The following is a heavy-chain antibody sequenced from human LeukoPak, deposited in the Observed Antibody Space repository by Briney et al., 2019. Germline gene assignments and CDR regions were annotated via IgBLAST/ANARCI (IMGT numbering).Heavy chain of an antibody. J-gene: IGHJ4*02. Sequence: GRSLRLSCAASGFTFGIYGMHWVRQAPGKGLEWVAIISYDGSSKYYGDSVRGRFTISRDNSKNTLFLEMNSLRREDSALYYCAKNYGGNSFYCDSWGQGTLVTVSS. CDR1: GFTFGIYG. CDR3: AKNYGGNSFYCDS. V-gene: IGHV3-30*18. CDR2: ISYDGSSK. D-gene: IGHD4-23*01.